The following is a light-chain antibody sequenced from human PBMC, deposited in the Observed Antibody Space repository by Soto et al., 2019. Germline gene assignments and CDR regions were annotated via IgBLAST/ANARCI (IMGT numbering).Light chain of an antibody. CDR3: LTWDSSLSVAV. V-gene: IGLV1-51*01. Sequence: QSVLTQPPSVSAAPGQKVTISCSGSSSNIGNNYVSWYQHLPGTAPKLLIYDNDKRPSGIPDRFSGSKSGASATLDITGLQTGDEADFYCLTWDSSLSVAVFGTGTKVTAL. CDR2: DND. CDR1: SSNIGNNY. J-gene: IGLJ1*01.